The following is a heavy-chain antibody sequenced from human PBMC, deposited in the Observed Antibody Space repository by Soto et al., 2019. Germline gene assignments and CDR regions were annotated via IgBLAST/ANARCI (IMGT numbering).Heavy chain of an antibody. Sequence: EVQLVESGGGLIPPGGSLRLSCAASGFLVNSAYMTWVRPAPGKGLEWLSMSNSEGSTLYAESVKGRFTISRDNSKNRLDLQMNSLRAEDTAMYYCARSGYSFAWGYWGQGTLVIVTS. D-gene: IGHD5-18*01. J-gene: IGHJ4*02. V-gene: IGHV3-53*01. CDR3: ARSGYSFAWGY. CDR2: SNSEGST. CDR1: GFLVNSAY.